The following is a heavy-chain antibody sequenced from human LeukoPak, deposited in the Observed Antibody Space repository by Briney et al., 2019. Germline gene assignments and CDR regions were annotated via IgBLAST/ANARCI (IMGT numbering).Heavy chain of an antibody. CDR2: VYHIGST. V-gene: IGHV4-31*03. CDR3: ARDRYTVVSWYFDL. J-gene: IGHJ2*01. Sequence: PSETLSLTCTVSGGSISSGGHYWNWIRQHPGKGLEWIGHVYHIGSTFYDPSLKSRVTISVDTSKNQFSLKLTSVTAADTAVYYCARDRYTVVSWYFDLWGRGTLVTVSS. D-gene: IGHD4-23*01. CDR1: GGSISSGGHY.